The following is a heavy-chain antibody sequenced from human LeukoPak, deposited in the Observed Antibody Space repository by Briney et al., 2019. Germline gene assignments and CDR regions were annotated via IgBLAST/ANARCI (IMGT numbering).Heavy chain of an antibody. CDR3: ARASVLLAERGYSYGYDY. CDR1: GGSISSGDYY. V-gene: IGHV4-61*02. D-gene: IGHD5-18*01. J-gene: IGHJ4*02. Sequence: KTSETLSLTCTVSGGSISSGDYYWSWIRQPAGKGLEWIGRIYTSGSTNYNPSLKSRVTISVDTSKNQFSLKLSSVTAADTAVYYCARASVLLAERGYSYGYDYWGQGTLVAVSS. CDR2: IYTSGST.